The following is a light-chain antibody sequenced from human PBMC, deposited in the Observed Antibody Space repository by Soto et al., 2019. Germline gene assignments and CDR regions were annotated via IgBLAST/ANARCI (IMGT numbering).Light chain of an antibody. J-gene: IGKJ1*01. Sequence: DIRMTQSPASLSASVGDRVTVTCRASQNIDKYLHWYQQKPGKAPNLLIFSASILQSGVPSRFIGSGSGTEFTLTISGLQLEDFATYYCQQTYSNSVTFGQGTKVDIK. CDR2: SAS. CDR1: QNIDKY. V-gene: IGKV1-39*01. CDR3: QQTYSNSVT.